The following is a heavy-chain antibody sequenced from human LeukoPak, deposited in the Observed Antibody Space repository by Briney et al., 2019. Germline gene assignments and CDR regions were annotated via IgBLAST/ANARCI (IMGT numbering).Heavy chain of an antibody. J-gene: IGHJ6*03. CDR3: ARGLRYYYYYYMDV. CDR2: IHWNGDTT. V-gene: IGHV3-20*04. Sequence: GGSLRLSCTASGFTFDDYGMNWVRQAPGKGLEWISGIHWNGDTTNYAASVEGRLTISRDNAKNSLYLQMNSLRAEDTALYYCARGLRYYYYYYMDVWGKGTTVTVSS. D-gene: IGHD3-9*01. CDR1: GFTFDDYG.